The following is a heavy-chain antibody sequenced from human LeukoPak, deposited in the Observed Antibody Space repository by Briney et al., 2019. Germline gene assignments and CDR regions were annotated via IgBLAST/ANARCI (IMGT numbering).Heavy chain of an antibody. CDR2: ISGSGGST. CDR3: AKSLEDSSGFDY. Sequence: GGSLRLSCAASGFTLSSYAMSWVRQAPGKGLEWVSAISGSGGSTYYADSVKGRFTISRDNSKNTLYLQMNSLRAEDTAIYYCAKSLEDSSGFDYWGQGTLVTVSS. CDR1: GFTLSSYA. J-gene: IGHJ4*02. V-gene: IGHV3-23*01. D-gene: IGHD3-22*01.